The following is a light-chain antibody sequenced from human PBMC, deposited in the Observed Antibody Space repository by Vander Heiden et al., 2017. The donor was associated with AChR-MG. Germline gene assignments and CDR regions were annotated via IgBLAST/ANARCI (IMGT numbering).Light chain of an antibody. CDR2: RAS. CDR1: QKIGNW. Sequence: DIQMTQSPSPLSAFVGDRVNVTCRASQKIGNWLAWYQHKPAKAPKLMIYRASTLDIGVPPRFSGSGSDTEFTLTISSLQPEDFGTYYCQQYHKFPPTFGPGTKVDFK. V-gene: IGKV1-5*03. J-gene: IGKJ3*01. CDR3: QQYHKFPPT.